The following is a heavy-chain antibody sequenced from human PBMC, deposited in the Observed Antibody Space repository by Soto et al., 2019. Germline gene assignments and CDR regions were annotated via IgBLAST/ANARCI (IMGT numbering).Heavy chain of an antibody. CDR1: GGTFSNYP. CDR3: ARGNHRWLQLWYFYL. Sequence: QVQLVQSGAEVKKPGSSVKVSCKASGGTFSNYPINWVRQAPGQGLEWMGGIIPIFGTVNYAQKFQGRVTITADESTSTAYMELSSLRSADTAVYYCARGNHRWLQLWYFYLWGRGTLVTVSS. CDR2: IIPIFGTV. J-gene: IGHJ2*01. V-gene: IGHV1-69*12. D-gene: IGHD5-12*01.